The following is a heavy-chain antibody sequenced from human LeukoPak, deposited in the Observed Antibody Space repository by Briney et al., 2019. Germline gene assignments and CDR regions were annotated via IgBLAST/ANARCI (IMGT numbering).Heavy chain of an antibody. Sequence: PGGSLRLSCAASGFTFSSYGMHWVRQAPGKGLEWVAVISYDGSNKYHADSVKGRFTTSRDNSKNTLYLQMNSLRAEDTAVYYCARLETRGSAQAGGDHWGQGTLVTVSS. D-gene: IGHD2-15*01. CDR3: ARLETRGSAQAGGDH. J-gene: IGHJ4*02. CDR1: GFTFSSYG. CDR2: ISYDGSNK. V-gene: IGHV3-30*03.